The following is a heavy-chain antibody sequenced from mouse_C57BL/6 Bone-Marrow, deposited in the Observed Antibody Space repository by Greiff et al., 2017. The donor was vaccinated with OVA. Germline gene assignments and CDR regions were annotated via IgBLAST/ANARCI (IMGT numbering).Heavy chain of an antibody. CDR2: IYPRSGNT. CDR1: GYTFTSYG. D-gene: IGHD1-1*01. Sequence: QVQPKQSGAELARPGASVKLSCKASGYTFTSYGISWVKQRTGQGLEWIGEIYPRSGNTYYNEKFKGKATLTADKSSSTAYMELRSLTSEDSAVYFCARTYYYGSSYEAWFAYWGQGTLVTVSA. CDR3: ARTYYYGSSYEAWFAY. V-gene: IGHV1-81*01. J-gene: IGHJ3*01.